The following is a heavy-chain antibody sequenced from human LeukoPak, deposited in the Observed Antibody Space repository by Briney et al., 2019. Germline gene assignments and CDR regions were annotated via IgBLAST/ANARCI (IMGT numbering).Heavy chain of an antibody. V-gene: IGHV3-53*05. J-gene: IGHJ4*02. Sequence: GGSLRLSCTVSGFTVSSNSWSWVRQAPGKGLEWVSFIYSGGNTHYSDSVKGRFTISRDNSKNTLYLQMNSLRAEDTAVYYCAKSDETIAVAGTFDYWGQGTLVTVSS. D-gene: IGHD6-19*01. CDR1: GFTVSSNS. CDR3: AKSDETIAVAGTFDY. CDR2: IYSGGNT.